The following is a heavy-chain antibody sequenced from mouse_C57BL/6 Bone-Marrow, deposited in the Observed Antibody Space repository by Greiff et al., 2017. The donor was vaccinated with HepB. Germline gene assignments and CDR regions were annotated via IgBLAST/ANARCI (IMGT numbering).Heavy chain of an antibody. D-gene: IGHD2-3*01. CDR1: GFTFSSYA. J-gene: IGHJ4*01. V-gene: IGHV5-4*01. Sequence: EVNVVESGGGLVKPGGSLKLSCAASGFTFSSYAMSWVRQTPEKRLEWVATISDGGSYTYYPDNVKGRFTISRDNAKNNLYLQMSHLKSEDTAMYYCARDRGLLPYAMDYWGQGTSVTVSS. CDR2: ISDGGSYT. CDR3: ARDRGLLPYAMDY.